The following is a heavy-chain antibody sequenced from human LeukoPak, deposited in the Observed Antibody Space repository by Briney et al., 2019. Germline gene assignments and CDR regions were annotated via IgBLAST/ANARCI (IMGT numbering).Heavy chain of an antibody. CDR1: GYSFTYYW. Sequence: GESLKISCKGFGYSFTYYWIGWVRQMPGKGLEWMGIIYPGDSDTRYSPSFQGQVTISADKSISTAYLQWSSLRASDTAMYYCERCGETATISSCYFDYWGQGTLVTVSS. V-gene: IGHV5-51*01. D-gene: IGHD5-24*01. CDR3: ERCGETATISSCYFDY. J-gene: IGHJ4*02. CDR2: IYPGDSDT.